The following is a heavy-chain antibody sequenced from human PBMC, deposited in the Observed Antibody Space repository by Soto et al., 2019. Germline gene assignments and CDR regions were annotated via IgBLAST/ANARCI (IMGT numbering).Heavy chain of an antibody. CDR2: ISGYNGNT. Sequence: ASVKVSCKASGYIFTGYHMHWVRQAPGQGLEWMGWISGYNGNTNYAQSLQGRVTMTTDTSTSTAYMDLRSLRSDDTAVYYCARGDDYYGMDVWGQLTTVTVSS. CDR3: ARGDDYYGMDV. V-gene: IGHV1-18*04. CDR1: GYIFTGYH. J-gene: IGHJ6*02.